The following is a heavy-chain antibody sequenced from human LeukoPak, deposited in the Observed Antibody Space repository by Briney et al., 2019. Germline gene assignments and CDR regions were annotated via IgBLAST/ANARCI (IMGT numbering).Heavy chain of an antibody. CDR1: GDSISSSRHS. Sequence: PSETLSLTCTVSGDSISSSRHSWGWIRQPPGNGLEGMGSISYSGSTYYNPSLKTRVTMSVDTSENQFSLKLSSVTAADSTVYYCVRIYCTSTSCYGDSYYGMDVWGQGTTVTVSS. D-gene: IGHD2-2*01. J-gene: IGHJ6*02. CDR3: VRIYCTSTSCYGDSYYGMDV. CDR2: ISYSGST. V-gene: IGHV4-39*01.